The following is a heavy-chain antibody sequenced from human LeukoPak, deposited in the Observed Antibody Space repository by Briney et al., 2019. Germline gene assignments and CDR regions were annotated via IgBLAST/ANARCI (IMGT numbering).Heavy chain of an antibody. J-gene: IGHJ5*02. Sequence: ASVKVSCKASGDTFTSYNINWVRQAPGQGLEWMGWISAYNGNTNYAQEVQGRVTMTTDTSTSTAYMELRSLRSDDTAVYYCARDGRGSRSSWFDPWGQGTLVIVSS. D-gene: IGHD3-10*01. CDR3: ARDGRGSRSSWFDP. V-gene: IGHV1-18*01. CDR1: GDTFTSYN. CDR2: ISAYNGNT.